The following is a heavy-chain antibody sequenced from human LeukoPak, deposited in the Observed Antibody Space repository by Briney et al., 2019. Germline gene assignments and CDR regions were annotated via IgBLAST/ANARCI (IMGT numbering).Heavy chain of an antibody. CDR1: GGSFSGYY. V-gene: IGHV4-34*01. CDR3: ARISLAAAGKGFDY. D-gene: IGHD6-13*01. Sequence: SETLSLTCAVYGGSFSGYYWSWIRQPPGKGLEWIGEINHSGSTNHNPSLKSRVTISVDTSKNQFSLKLSSATAADTAVYYCARISLAAAGKGFDYWGQGTLVTVSS. CDR2: INHSGST. J-gene: IGHJ4*02.